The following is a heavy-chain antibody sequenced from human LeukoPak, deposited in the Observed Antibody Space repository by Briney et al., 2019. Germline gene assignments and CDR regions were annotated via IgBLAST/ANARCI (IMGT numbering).Heavy chain of an antibody. CDR1: GYTFTSYG. CDR2: ISAYNGNT. J-gene: IGHJ5*02. Sequence: GASVKVSCKASGYTFTSYGISWVRQAPGQGLEWMGWISAYNGNTNYAQKLQGRVTMTTDTSTSTAYMELRSLRSDDTAVYYCARAITGTTPNWFDPWGQGTLVTVSS. CDR3: ARAITGTTPNWFDP. V-gene: IGHV1-18*01. D-gene: IGHD1-20*01.